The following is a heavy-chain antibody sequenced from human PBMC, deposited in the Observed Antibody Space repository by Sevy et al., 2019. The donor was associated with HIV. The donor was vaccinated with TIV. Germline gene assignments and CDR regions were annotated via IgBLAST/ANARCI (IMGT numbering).Heavy chain of an antibody. CDR3: AREGVDSRRAMDY. D-gene: IGHD5-12*01. J-gene: IGHJ4*02. Sequence: GGSLRLSCAASGFTFSSYAMHWVRQAPGKGLEWVAVISYDGSNKYYADSVKGRFTISRGNSKNTLYLQMNSLRAEDTAVYYCAREGVDSRRAMDYWGQGTLVTVSS. V-gene: IGHV3-30-3*01. CDR2: ISYDGSNK. CDR1: GFTFSSYA.